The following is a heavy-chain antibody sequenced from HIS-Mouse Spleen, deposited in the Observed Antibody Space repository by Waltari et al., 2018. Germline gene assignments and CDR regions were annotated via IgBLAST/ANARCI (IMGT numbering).Heavy chain of an antibody. CDR2: IYYSGST. V-gene: IGHV4-31*03. J-gene: IGHJ5*02. Sequence: QVQLQESGPGLVKPSQTLSLTCTVPGGPISSGGYYWSWFPQHPGKGLEWIGYIYYSGSTYYNPSLKSRVTISVDTSKNQFSLKLSSVTAADTAVYYCARSPYYDFWSGYSDNWFDPWGQGTLVTVSS. D-gene: IGHD3-3*01. CDR1: GGPISSGGYY. CDR3: ARSPYYDFWSGYSDNWFDP.